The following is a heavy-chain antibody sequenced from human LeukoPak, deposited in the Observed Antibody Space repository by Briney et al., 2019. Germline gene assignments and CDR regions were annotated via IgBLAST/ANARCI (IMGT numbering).Heavy chain of an antibody. D-gene: IGHD3-3*01. CDR2: IIPIFGTA. Sequence: AASVKVSCKASGGTFSSYAISWVRQAPGQGLEWMGGIIPIFGTANYAQKFQGRVTITADESTSTAYMELSSLRSEDTAVYYCARPRDFWSGYEGFGLYYGMDVWGQGTTVTVSS. CDR1: GGTFSSYA. V-gene: IGHV1-69*13. CDR3: ARPRDFWSGYEGFGLYYGMDV. J-gene: IGHJ6*02.